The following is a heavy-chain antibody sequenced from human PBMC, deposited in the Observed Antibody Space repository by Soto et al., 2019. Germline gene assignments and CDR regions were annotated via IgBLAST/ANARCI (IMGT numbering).Heavy chain of an antibody. D-gene: IGHD4-17*01. V-gene: IGHV3-7*01. CDR3: ARENYADSLFYFDH. Sequence: PGGSLRLSCAVSEFNVMSYWMSWVRQAPGKGLEWVASIKEDGSEIYYLQSVRGRFTISRDSAGNALHLAMNYLSAEDTGVYFCARENYADSLFYFDHWGQGNLVTVSS. CDR2: IKEDGSEI. CDR1: EFNVMSYW. J-gene: IGHJ4*02.